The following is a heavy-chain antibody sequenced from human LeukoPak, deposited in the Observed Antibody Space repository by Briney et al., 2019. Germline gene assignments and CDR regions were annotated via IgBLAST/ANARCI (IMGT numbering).Heavy chain of an antibody. V-gene: IGHV7-4-1*02. D-gene: IGHD3-10*01. CDR2: INTNTGNP. J-gene: IGHJ5*02. CDR3: ARTRDPYGSGSYRDPWFDP. CDR1: GYTFTSYA. Sequence: GASVKVSCKASGYTFTSYAMNWVRQAPGQGLEWMGWINTNTGNPTYAQGFTGRFVFSLDTSVSTAYLQISSLKAEDTAVYYCARTRDPYGSGSYRDPWFDPWGQGTLVTVSS.